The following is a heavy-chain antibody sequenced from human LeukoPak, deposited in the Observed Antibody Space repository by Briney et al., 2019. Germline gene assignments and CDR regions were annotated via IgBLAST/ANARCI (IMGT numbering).Heavy chain of an antibody. V-gene: IGHV4-31*02. J-gene: IGHJ3*02. Sequence: LRLSCAASGLTFSSHWMHWVRQHPGKGLEWIGYIYYSGSTYYNPSLKSRVTISVDTSKNQFSLKLSSVTAADTAVYYCARDCSSTSCYYAFDIWGQGTMVTVSS. CDR3: ARDCSSTSCYYAFDI. CDR1: GLTFSSHW. D-gene: IGHD2-2*01. CDR2: IYYSGST.